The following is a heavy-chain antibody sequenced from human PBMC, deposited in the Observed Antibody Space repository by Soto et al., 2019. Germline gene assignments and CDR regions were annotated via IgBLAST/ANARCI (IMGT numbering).Heavy chain of an antibody. V-gene: IGHV1-24*01. CDR2: FDPEDGET. Sequence: ASEQVSHKVCVYTLTELSRYRVRQAPATGLEWLGGFDPEDGETIYAQQFHGRGTTTEDTSTNTAYMELSSLRSEDTAVYYCATAGIVVGTSATHGPVAYYYYGMDVWGQGTTVTVSS. J-gene: IGHJ6*02. CDR3: ATAGIVVGTSATHGPVAYYYYGMDV. D-gene: IGHD2-2*01. CDR1: VYTLTELS.